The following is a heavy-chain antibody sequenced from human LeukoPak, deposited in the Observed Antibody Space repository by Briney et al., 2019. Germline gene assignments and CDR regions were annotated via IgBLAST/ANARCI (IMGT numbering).Heavy chain of an antibody. Sequence: ASVKVSCKASGYTFTTYGINWVRQAPGQGLEWMGWISTYDGSIKYAQKLRDRVTMIREISTSTAYMELRSLRSDDTAVYYCARDQPRRGPGNHDYWGQGTLVTVSS. CDR2: ISTYDGSI. V-gene: IGHV1-18*01. D-gene: IGHD1-26*01. CDR1: GYTFTTYG. J-gene: IGHJ4*02. CDR3: ARDQPRRGPGNHDY.